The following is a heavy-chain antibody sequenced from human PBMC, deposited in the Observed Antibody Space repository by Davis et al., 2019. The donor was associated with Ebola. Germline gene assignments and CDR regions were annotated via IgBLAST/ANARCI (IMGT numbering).Heavy chain of an antibody. CDR3: ARSYDDAPFDY. CDR2: IYYSGST. D-gene: IGHD3-16*01. V-gene: IGHV4-59*08. CDR1: GGSISPYY. J-gene: IGHJ4*02. Sequence: MPSETLSLTCTVSGGSISPYYWSWIRQPPGKGLEWIGYIYYSGSTKYNLSLKGRVAISVDTSRNQFSLKLSSVTAADTAVYYCARSYDDAPFDYWGQGTLVTVSS.